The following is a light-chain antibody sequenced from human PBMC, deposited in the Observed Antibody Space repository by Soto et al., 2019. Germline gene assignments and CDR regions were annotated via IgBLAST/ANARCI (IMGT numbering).Light chain of an antibody. V-gene: IGKV3-20*01. Sequence: EVVMTQSPATLSLSPGERATLSCRASRSIISRYLAWLQQRPGQAPRLLIYDTSNRATGIPDRFSGSGSGTDFTLTISRLEPEDFAVYYCQQYGGSRWTFGQGTKVDIK. J-gene: IGKJ1*01. CDR1: RSIISRY. CDR2: DTS. CDR3: QQYGGSRWT.